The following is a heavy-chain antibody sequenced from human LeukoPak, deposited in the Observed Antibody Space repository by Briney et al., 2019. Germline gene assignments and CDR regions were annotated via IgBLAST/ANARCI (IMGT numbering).Heavy chain of an antibody. V-gene: IGHV4-31*03. D-gene: IGHD3-22*01. CDR1: GGSISSGGYY. CDR2: IYYSGST. J-gene: IGHJ5*02. Sequence: SETLSLTCTVSGGSISSGGYYWSWIRQHPGKGLEWIGYIYYSGSTYYNPSLKSRVTISVDTSKNQFSLKLSSVTAADTAVYYCARAPQDGAYYYDSSGYSHWFDPWGQETLVTVSS. CDR3: ARAPQDGAYYYDSSGYSHWFDP.